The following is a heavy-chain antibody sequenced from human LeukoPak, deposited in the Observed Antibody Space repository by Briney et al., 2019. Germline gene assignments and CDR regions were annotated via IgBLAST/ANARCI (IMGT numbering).Heavy chain of an antibody. V-gene: IGHV1-2*02. CDR1: GYTFTVYY. J-gene: IGHJ4*02. CDR2: INPNSGGT. D-gene: IGHD3-22*01. Sequence: ASVKVSCTASGYTFTVYYMHWVRQAPGQGLEWMGWINPNSGGTNYAQKFQGRVTMTRDTSISTAYMELSRLRSDDTAVYYCARAFYYYDSSAGYWGQGTLVTVSS. CDR3: ARAFYYYDSSAGY.